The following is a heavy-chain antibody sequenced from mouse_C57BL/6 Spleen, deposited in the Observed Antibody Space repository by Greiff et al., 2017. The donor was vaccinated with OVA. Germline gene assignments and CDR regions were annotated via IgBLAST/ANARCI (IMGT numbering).Heavy chain of an antibody. J-gene: IGHJ2*01. CDR3: ARNYYDYDDYFDY. D-gene: IGHD2-4*01. CDR1: GYTFTDYN. Sequence: EVKVVESGPELVKPGASVKMSCKASGYTFTDYNMHWVKQSHGKSLEWIGYINPNNGGTSYNQKFKGKATLTVNKSSSTAYMELRSLTSEDAAVYYCARNYYDYDDYFDYWGQGTTLTVSS. CDR2: INPNNGGT. V-gene: IGHV1-22*01.